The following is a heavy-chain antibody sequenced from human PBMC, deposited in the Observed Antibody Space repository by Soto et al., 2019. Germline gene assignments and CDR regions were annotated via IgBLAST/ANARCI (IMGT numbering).Heavy chain of an antibody. J-gene: IGHJ6*02. CDR3: ASRGYSSGWYFDSYGMDV. Sequence: QVQLVQSGAEVKKPGSSVKVSCKASGGTFSSYAISWVRQAPGQGLEWMGGIIPIFGTANYAQKFQGRVTMTALEATSTDDMELSSLRSEDTAGDDCASRGYSSGWYFDSYGMDVWGQGTTGTVSS. V-gene: IGHV1-69*12. CDR2: IIPIFGTA. D-gene: IGHD6-19*01. CDR1: GGTFSSYA.